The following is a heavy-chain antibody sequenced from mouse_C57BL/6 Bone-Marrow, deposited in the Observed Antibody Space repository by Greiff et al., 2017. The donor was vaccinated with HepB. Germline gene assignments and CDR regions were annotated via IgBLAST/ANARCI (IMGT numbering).Heavy chain of an antibody. D-gene: IGHD1-1*01. Sequence: VESGGGLVQPGGSLKLSCAASGFTFSDYYMYWVRQTPEKRLEWVAYISNGGGSTYYPDTVKGRFTISRDNAKNTLYLQMSRLKSEDTAMYYCARWGYGSSYCAMDYWGQGTSVTVSS. CDR1: GFTFSDYY. CDR3: ARWGYGSSYCAMDY. V-gene: IGHV5-12*01. CDR2: ISNGGGST. J-gene: IGHJ4*01.